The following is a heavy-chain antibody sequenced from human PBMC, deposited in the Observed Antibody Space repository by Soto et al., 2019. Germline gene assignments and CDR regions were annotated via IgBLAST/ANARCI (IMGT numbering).Heavy chain of an antibody. J-gene: IGHJ6*02. CDR3: ARVIGGLITMVRGYYYGMDV. CDR1: GFTFSSYG. V-gene: IGHV3-33*01. D-gene: IGHD3-10*01. Sequence: GGSLRLSCAASGFTFSSYGMHWVRQAPGKGLEWVAVIWYDGSNKYYADSVKGRFTISRDNSKNTLYLQMNSLRAEDTAVYYCARVIGGLITMVRGYYYGMDVWGQGTTVTVSS. CDR2: IWYDGSNK.